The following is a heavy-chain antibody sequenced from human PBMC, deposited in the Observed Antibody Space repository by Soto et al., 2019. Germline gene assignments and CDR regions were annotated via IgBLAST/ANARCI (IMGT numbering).Heavy chain of an antibody. CDR3: AKLVGGVKAIGAPGDWLDP. Sequence: QVQLVESGGGVVQPGDSLRLSCAASGFRFSGYGMHWIRQAPGKGLEWVAVISHDGSEKYYGDSVKGRCTVSRDNSNNTLFLQIDSLRAEDTAVYYCAKLVGGVKAIGAPGDWLDPWGQGTLVTVSS. CDR2: ISHDGSEK. V-gene: IGHV3-30*18. CDR1: GFRFSGYG. J-gene: IGHJ5*02. D-gene: IGHD3-3*01.